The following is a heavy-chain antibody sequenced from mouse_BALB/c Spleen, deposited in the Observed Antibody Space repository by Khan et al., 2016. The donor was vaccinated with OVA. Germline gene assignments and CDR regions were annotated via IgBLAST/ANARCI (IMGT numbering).Heavy chain of an antibody. Sequence: QVQLQQSGAELVKPGASVKLSCKASGYTFTSYWMHWVKQRPGQGLEWIGEINPSNGRTNYNEKFKSKATLTVDKSSSTAYMQLSSLTSEDSAVDYWAREATGAWFAYGGQGTLGTVSA. CDR1: GYTFTSYW. CDR3: AREATGAWFAY. CDR2: INPSNGRT. V-gene: IGHV1S81*02. J-gene: IGHJ3*01. D-gene: IGHD1-1*01.